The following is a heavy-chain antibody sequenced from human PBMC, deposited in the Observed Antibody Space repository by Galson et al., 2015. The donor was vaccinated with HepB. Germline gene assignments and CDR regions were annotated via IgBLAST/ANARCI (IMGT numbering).Heavy chain of an antibody. V-gene: IGHV3-48*02. Sequence: SLRLSCAASGFTLSSHSMNWVRQAPGKGLEWVSYTNSRSSTIYYADSVKGRFTISRDNAKNSLYLQMNSLRDEDTAVYYCVRDGSYYDSSGNHLLTGISDYWGQGTLVTVSS. CDR2: TNSRSSTI. J-gene: IGHJ4*02. D-gene: IGHD3-22*01. CDR3: VRDGSYYDSSGNHLLTGISDY. CDR1: GFTLSSHS.